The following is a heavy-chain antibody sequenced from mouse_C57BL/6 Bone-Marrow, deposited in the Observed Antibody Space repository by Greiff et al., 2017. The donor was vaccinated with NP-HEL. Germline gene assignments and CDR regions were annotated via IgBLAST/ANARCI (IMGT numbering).Heavy chain of an antibody. D-gene: IGHD2-3*01. V-gene: IGHV1-7*01. CDR3: ERRGDGYYDWFAY. CDR2: INPSSGYT. CDR1: GYTFTSYW. J-gene: IGHJ3*01. Sequence: VQLQQSGAELAKPGASVKLSCKASGYTFTSYWMHWVKQRPGQGLEWIGYINPSSGYTKYNQKFKDKATLTADKSSSTAYMQLSSLTYEDSAVYYCERRGDGYYDWFAYWGQGTLVTVSA.